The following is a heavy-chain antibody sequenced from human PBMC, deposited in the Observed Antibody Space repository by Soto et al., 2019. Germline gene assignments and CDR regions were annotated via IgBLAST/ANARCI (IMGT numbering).Heavy chain of an antibody. Sequence: SETLSLTCTVSGGSISSYYWSWIRQPPGKGLEWIGYIYYSGSTNYNPSLKSRVTISVDTSKNQFSLKLSSVTAADTAVYYCARVERLRFLEWSFDPWGQGTLVTVSS. J-gene: IGHJ5*02. V-gene: IGHV4-59*01. CDR3: ARVERLRFLEWSFDP. CDR1: GGSISSYY. D-gene: IGHD3-3*01. CDR2: IYYSGST.